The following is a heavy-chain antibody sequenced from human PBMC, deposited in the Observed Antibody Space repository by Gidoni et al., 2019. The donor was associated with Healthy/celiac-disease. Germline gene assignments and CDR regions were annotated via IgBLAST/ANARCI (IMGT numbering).Heavy chain of an antibody. D-gene: IGHD3-16*01. CDR2: ISGSGGST. CDR1: GFTFSSYA. Sequence: EVQLLESGGGLVQPGGSLRLSCAASGFTFSSYAMSWVRQAPGKGLGWGSAISGSGGSTYYADSVKGRFTISRDNSKNTLYLQMNSLRAEDTAVYYCAKPRGGGDYYYYYGMDVWGQGTTVTVSS. J-gene: IGHJ6*02. V-gene: IGHV3-23*01. CDR3: AKPRGGGDYYYYYGMDV.